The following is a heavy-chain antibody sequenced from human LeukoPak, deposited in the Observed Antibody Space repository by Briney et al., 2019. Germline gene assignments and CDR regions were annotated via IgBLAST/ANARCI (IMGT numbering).Heavy chain of an antibody. Sequence: GGSLRLSCAASGFTFSSYAMSWVRQAPGKGLEWVSAISGSGGSTYYADSVKGRFTISRDNSKNTLYLQMNSLRSEDTAVYYCARDPRTEEMATTPDWGPYSYGMDVWGQGTTVTVSS. V-gene: IGHV3-23*01. CDR1: GFTFSSYA. CDR2: ISGSGGST. CDR3: ARDPRTEEMATTPDWGPYSYGMDV. J-gene: IGHJ6*02. D-gene: IGHD5-24*01.